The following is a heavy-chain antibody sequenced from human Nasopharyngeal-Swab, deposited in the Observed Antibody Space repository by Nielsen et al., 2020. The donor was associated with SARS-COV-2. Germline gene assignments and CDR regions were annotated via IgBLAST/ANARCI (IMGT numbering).Heavy chain of an antibody. V-gene: IGHV3-7*01. CDR2: IKQDGSEK. J-gene: IGHJ4*02. Sequence: GGFLRPPFAPSGFTFSYYWMSWVRQAPGKGLEWVANIKQDGSEKYYVDSVKGRFTISRDTAKNSVYLQMNSLRAEDTAVYYCARSRIDYWGQGTLVTVSS. CDR1: GFTFSYYW. CDR3: ARSRIDY.